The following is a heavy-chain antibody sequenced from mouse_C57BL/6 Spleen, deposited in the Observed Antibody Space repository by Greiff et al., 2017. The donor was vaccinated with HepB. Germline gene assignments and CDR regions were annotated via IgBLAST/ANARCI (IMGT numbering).Heavy chain of an antibody. Sequence: VQLQQSGAELVRPGASVKLSCKASGYTFTDYYINWVKQRPGQGLEWIARIYPGSGNTYYNEKFKGKATLTAEKSSSTAYMQLSSLTSEDSAVYFCARSDYCGSSRYYFDYWGQGTTLTVSS. CDR1: GYTFTDYY. J-gene: IGHJ2*01. D-gene: IGHD1-1*01. CDR3: ARSDYCGSSRYYFDY. V-gene: IGHV1-76*01. CDR2: IYPGSGNT.